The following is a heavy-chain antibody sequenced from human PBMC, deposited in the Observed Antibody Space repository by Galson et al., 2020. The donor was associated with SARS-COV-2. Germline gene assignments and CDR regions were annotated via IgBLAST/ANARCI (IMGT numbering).Heavy chain of an antibody. CDR3: ARDRGDRITIFGLVIMEVWFDP. CDR1: GGSISSSSYY. J-gene: IGHJ5*02. Sequence: SETLSLTCNVSGGSISSSSYYWGWIRQPPGKGLEWIGSIYYSGSTYYNPYLKSRVTISVDTSKNQFSLKLSSVTAADTAVYYCARDRGDRITIFGLVIMEVWFDPWGQGTLVTVSS. D-gene: IGHD3-3*01. V-gene: IGHV4-39*07. CDR2: IYYSGST.